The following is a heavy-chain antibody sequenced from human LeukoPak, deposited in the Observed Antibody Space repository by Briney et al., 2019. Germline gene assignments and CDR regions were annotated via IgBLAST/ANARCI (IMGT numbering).Heavy chain of an antibody. V-gene: IGHV1-2*02. D-gene: IGHD1-14*01. CDR2: INPNSGDT. J-gene: IGHJ4*02. CDR3: ARPRRDSFNRFEY. Sequence: EASVKVSCKASGYTFTGYYIHYVRQAPGQGLEYMGWINPNSGDTIYAQKFQGRVTMTRDTSISTAYMELSRLRSDDTAVYYCARPRRDSFNRFEYWGQGTLVTVSS. CDR1: GYTFTGYY.